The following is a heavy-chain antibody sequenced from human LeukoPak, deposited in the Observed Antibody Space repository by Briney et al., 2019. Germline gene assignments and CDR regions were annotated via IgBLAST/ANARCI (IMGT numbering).Heavy chain of an antibody. CDR2: INPDGSTT. J-gene: IGHJ4*02. V-gene: IGHV3-74*01. D-gene: IGHD2-8*01. Sequence: SGGSLRLSCAASGFTFSAYWMHWVRQAPGEGLMWVSRINPDGSTTNYADSVKGRFTISRDNAKNTLNLQMNSLRAEDTAVYYCANLVVLMVYAINDYWGQGTLVTVSS. CDR3: ANLVVLMVYAINDY. CDR1: GFTFSAYW.